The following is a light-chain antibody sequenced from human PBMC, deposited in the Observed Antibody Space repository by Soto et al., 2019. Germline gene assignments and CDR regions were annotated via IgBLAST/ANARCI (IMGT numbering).Light chain of an antibody. Sequence: DIVLTQSPVSLPVSPGEPASISCTSSQSLLHSNGYTYLDWYLQKPGQSPQLLIYLAFNRASGVPDRFSGSGSGTEFTLKITKVEAEDVGVYYCMQALQTPLTFGGGTKVDIK. CDR1: QSLLHSNGYTY. CDR2: LAF. J-gene: IGKJ4*01. V-gene: IGKV2-28*01. CDR3: MQALQTPLT.